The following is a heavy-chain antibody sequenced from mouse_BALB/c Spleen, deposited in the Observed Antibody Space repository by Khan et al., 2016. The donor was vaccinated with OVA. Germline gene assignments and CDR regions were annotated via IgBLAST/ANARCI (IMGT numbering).Heavy chain of an antibody. J-gene: IGHJ2*03. D-gene: IGHD3-1*01. CDR2: IYPGGGYT. CDR1: GYTFTNYW. CDR3: ARRGVARATWDYLDY. Sequence: QVQLKQSGAELVRPGTSVKMSCKAAGYTFTNYWIGWVKQRPGHGLEWIGDIYPGGGYTNYNEKFKGKATLTADTSSSTAYMQLSSLTSEDSAVYYCARRGVARATWDYLDYWGQGTSLTVSS. V-gene: IGHV1-63*02.